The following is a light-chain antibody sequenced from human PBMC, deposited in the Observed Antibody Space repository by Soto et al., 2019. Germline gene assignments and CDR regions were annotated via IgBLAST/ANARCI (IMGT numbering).Light chain of an antibody. CDR2: DNN. Sequence: QSVLTQPPSVSAAPGQTDTIYWSGSSSKIGNNYVSWYQQLPGTAPKPLIYDNNQRPSWIPGRFSAFKPGTSGPLGITGLQTGDEADYNCGTWDSSLGVVVFGGGTKVTVL. CDR3: GTWDSSLGVVV. J-gene: IGLJ2*01. V-gene: IGLV1-51*01. CDR1: SSKIGNNY.